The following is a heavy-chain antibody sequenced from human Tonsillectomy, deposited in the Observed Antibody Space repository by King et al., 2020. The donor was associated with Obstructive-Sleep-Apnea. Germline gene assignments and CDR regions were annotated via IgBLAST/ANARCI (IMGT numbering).Heavy chain of an antibody. J-gene: IGHJ6*02. Sequence: QLQESGPGLVKPSETLSLTCTVSGDSISSYYWSWFRQPPGKGLDWSGYIHYSGSTMYNPSRKSRVTLSGDTSKNQFSLKLSSVTAADTAVYYCARNTEHYYYYGMDVWGQGTTVTVSS. CDR1: GDSISSYY. CDR2: IHYSGST. V-gene: IGHV4-59*08. CDR3: ARNTEHYYYYGMDV. D-gene: IGHD1-26*01.